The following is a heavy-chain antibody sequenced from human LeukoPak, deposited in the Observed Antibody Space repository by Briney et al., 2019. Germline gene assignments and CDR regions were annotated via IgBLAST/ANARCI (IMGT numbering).Heavy chain of an antibody. D-gene: IGHD3-16*02. Sequence: SVKVSCKASGGTFSSYAISWVRQAPGQGLEWMGRIIPILGIANYAQKFQGRVTITADKSTSTAYMELSSLRSEDTAVYYCARSGRITFGGVIVPFDYWGQGTLVTVSS. J-gene: IGHJ4*02. V-gene: IGHV1-69*04. CDR3: ARSGRITFGGVIVPFDY. CDR2: IIPILGIA. CDR1: GGTFSSYA.